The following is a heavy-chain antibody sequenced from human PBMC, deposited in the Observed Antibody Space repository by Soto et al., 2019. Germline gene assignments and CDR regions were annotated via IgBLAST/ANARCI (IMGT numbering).Heavy chain of an antibody. CDR1: GGSISSYY. CDR2: IYYSGST. Sequence: ASETLSLTCTVSGGSISSYYWSWIRQPPGKGLEWIGYIYYSGSTNYNPSLKSRVTISVDTSKNQFSLKLSSVTAADTAVYYCARFRSVRGVIPLLYYYYGMDVWGQGTTVTVSS. J-gene: IGHJ6*02. D-gene: IGHD3-10*01. CDR3: ARFRSVRGVIPLLYYYYGMDV. V-gene: IGHV4-59*01.